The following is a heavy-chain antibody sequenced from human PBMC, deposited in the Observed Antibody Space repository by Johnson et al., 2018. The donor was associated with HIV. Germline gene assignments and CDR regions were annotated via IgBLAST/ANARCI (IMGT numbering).Heavy chain of an antibody. D-gene: IGHD1-1*01. CDR2: ISSDGYNK. J-gene: IGHJ3*02. Sequence: QEQLVESGGGVVQSGRSLRLSCAASKFTFRTYTMHWVRQAPGKGLEWVALISSDGYNKYYADSVKGRFTISRDNSKSTLSLQMNSLRAEDTAVYYCARDSLETSDGAFDIWGQGTMVTVSS. V-gene: IGHV3-30*04. CDR1: KFTFRTYT. CDR3: ARDSLETSDGAFDI.